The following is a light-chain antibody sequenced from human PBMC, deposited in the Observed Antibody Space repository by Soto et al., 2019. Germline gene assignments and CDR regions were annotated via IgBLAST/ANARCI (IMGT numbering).Light chain of an antibody. CDR2: DAS. CDR3: QQFNSYPIT. V-gene: IGKV1-13*02. Sequence: AIQLTQSPSSLSASVGDRVTITCRASQGISSALAWYQQKPGKAPKLLIYDASSLESGVLSRFSGSGSGTDFTLTISSVQTEDFATYYCQQFNSYPITFGQGTRLEIK. J-gene: IGKJ5*01. CDR1: QGISSA.